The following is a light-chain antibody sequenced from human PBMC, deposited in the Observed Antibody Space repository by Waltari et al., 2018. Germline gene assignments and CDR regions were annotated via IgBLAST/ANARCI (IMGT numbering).Light chain of an antibody. CDR3: QHYTYPLWT. CDR2: GAS. J-gene: IGKJ1*01. CDR1: QSVHSDY. Sequence: EIVLTQYPGTLSLSPGERATLSCRASQSVHSDYLGWYQQKPGQAPRLLIYGASNRATDIPDRFSGSGSGTDFTLTISRLEPEDFAVYYCQHYTYPLWTFGQGTKVEIK. V-gene: IGKV3-20*01.